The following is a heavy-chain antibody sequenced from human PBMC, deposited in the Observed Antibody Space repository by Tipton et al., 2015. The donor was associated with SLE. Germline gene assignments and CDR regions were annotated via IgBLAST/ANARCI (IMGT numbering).Heavy chain of an antibody. CDR1: GFTVSSKY. D-gene: IGHD3-16*01. Sequence: SLRLSCAASGFTVSSKYMSWVRQAPGKGLQWVSAIYSGGSTYYADSVKGRFTISRDNSKNTLYLQMNSLRAEDTAVYYCARGGVSYMDVWGKGTTVTVSS. J-gene: IGHJ6*03. CDR2: IYSGGST. V-gene: IGHV3-66*02. CDR3: ARGGVSYMDV.